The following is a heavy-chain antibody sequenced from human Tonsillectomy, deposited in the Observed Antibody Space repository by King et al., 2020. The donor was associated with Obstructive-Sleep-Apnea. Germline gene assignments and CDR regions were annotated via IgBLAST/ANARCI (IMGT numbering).Heavy chain of an antibody. CDR1: GGSIISVGYY. CDR2: NYYSGST. J-gene: IGHJ3*02. CDR3: ARGAMTLGAFDI. D-gene: IGHD2-2*01. V-gene: IGHV4-31*03. Sequence: QLQESGPGLVKPSQTLSLTCTVSGGSIISVGYYWSWIRQPPGKGPEWIWYNYYSGSTYYNPSLKSRVTISVDTSKNQFSLRLSSVTAADTAVYYCARGAMTLGAFDIWGQGTMVTVSS.